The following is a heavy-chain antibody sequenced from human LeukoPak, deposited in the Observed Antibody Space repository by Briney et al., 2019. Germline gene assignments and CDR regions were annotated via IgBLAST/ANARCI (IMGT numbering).Heavy chain of an antibody. V-gene: IGHV3-23*01. J-gene: IGHJ4*02. CDR3: AKAGSGSYYLFDY. D-gene: IGHD3-10*01. CDR2: ISGSGGST. CDR1: GFTFSSYA. Sequence: GGSLRLSCAASGFTFSSYAMSWVRQAPGKGLEWVSAISGSGGSTYYADSVRGRFTISRDNSKNTLYLQMNSLRAEDTAVYYCAKAGSGSYYLFDYWGQGTLVTVSS.